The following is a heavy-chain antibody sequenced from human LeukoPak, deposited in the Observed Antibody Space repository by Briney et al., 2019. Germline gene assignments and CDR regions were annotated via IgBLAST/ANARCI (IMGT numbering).Heavy chain of an antibody. V-gene: IGHV4-59*01. D-gene: IGHD3-22*01. Sequence: SETLSLTCTVSGGSISSYYWSWIRQPPGKGLEWIGYIYYSVSTNYNPSLKSRVTISVDTSKNQFSLKLSSVTAADTAVYYCARGYDSSGIDYWGQGTLVTVSS. CDR2: IYYSVST. CDR3: ARGYDSSGIDY. J-gene: IGHJ4*02. CDR1: GGSISSYY.